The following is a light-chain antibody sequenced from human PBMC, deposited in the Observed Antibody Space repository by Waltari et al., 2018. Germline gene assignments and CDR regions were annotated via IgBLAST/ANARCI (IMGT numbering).Light chain of an antibody. CDR2: SNN. Sequence: QSVLTQPPSASGTPGPTVTISCSGSSSNIGSNTVNWYQHLPGTAPKLLIYSNNQRPSGVPDRFSGSKSGTSASLAITGLQSEDEADYYCATWDDSLNGVIFGGRTEVTVL. CDR3: ATWDDSLNGVI. J-gene: IGLJ2*01. V-gene: IGLV1-44*01. CDR1: SSNIGSNT.